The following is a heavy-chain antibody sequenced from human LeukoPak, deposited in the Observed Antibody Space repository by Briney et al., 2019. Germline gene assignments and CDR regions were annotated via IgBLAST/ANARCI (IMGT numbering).Heavy chain of an antibody. V-gene: IGHV4-39*01. CDR1: GGSISSSSYY. J-gene: IGHJ1*01. CDR3: ARHRARSAFQH. Sequence: PSETLSLTCTVSGGSISSSSYYWGWIRQPPGKGLEWIGSIYYSGSTYYNPSLKSRVTISVDTSKNQFSLKLSSVTAADTAVYYCARHRARSAFQHWGQGTLVTVSS. CDR2: IYYSGST.